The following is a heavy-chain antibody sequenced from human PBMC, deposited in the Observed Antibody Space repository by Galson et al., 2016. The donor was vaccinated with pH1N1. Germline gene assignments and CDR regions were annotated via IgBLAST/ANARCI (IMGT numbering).Heavy chain of an antibody. D-gene: IGHD3-10*01. CDR1: GGTFSHYV. J-gene: IGHJ5*02. V-gene: IGHV1-2*02. Sequence: SVKVSCKASGGTFSHYVINWVRQAPGHGLEWMGWINPNSGDTKYAQNFQGRVTLTRDTSINTAYMELSSLTSDDTAVYYCATGSGNSWFDPWGQGTLVTVSS. CDR3: ATGSGNSWFDP. CDR2: INPNSGDT.